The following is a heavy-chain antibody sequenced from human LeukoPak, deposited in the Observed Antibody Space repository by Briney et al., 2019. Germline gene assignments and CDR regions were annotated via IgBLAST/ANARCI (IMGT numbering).Heavy chain of an antibody. CDR2: IYHSGST. J-gene: IGHJ5*02. D-gene: IGHD3-3*01. CDR1: GGSISSGGYY. Sequence: PSETLSLTYTVSGGSISSGGYYWSWIRQPPGKGLEWIGYIYHSGSTYYNPSLKSRVTISVDRSKNQFSLKLSSVTAADTAVYYXARAKGARAHYDFWSXXXXXXFDPW. V-gene: IGHV4-30-2*01. CDR3: ARAKGARAHYDFWSXXXXXXFDP.